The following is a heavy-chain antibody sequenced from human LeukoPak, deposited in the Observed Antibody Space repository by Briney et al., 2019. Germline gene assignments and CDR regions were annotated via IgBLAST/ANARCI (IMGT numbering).Heavy chain of an antibody. V-gene: IGHV1-46*01. D-gene: IGHD5-24*01. J-gene: IGHJ4*02. CDR2: INPSGGST. Sequence: ASVKVSCKASGYTFTSYGISWVRQAPGQGLEWMGIINPSGGSTSYAQKFQGRVTMTRDTSTSTVYMELSSLRSEDTAVYYCARGPVEMATILGFYFDYWGQGTLVTVSS. CDR1: GYTFTSYG. CDR3: ARGPVEMATILGFYFDY.